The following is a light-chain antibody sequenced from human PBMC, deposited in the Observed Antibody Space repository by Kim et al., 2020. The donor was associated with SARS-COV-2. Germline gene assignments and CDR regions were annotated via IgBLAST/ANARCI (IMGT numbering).Light chain of an antibody. Sequence: GQSGTISCTGTSSDVGTYNYVSWYQQHPGKAPKLMISDVTERPSGVPDRFSGSKSGNTASLTISGLQTEDEADYYCSSYAGTYTWVFGGGTQLTVL. CDR3: SSYAGTYTWV. CDR1: SSDVGTYNY. CDR2: DVT. J-gene: IGLJ3*02. V-gene: IGLV2-11*03.